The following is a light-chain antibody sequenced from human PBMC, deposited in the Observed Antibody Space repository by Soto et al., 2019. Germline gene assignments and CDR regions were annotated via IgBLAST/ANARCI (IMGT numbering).Light chain of an antibody. CDR1: QRITSY. J-gene: IGKJ4*01. CDR3: QQSYSFPLS. CDR2: GAS. Sequence: DIQMTQSPSSLSASVGDRVTIRCRASQRITSYLHWYQQKPGKAPTLLIFGASTLQSGVPPRFSGSGSGTDFTLTISSLQPEDFATYHCQQSYSFPLSFAGGTKVDIK. V-gene: IGKV1-39*01.